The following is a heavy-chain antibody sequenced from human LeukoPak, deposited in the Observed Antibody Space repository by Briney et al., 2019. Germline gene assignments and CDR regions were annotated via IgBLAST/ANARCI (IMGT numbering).Heavy chain of an antibody. Sequence: SQTLSLTCAVSGGSISSGGYSWSWIRQPPGKGLEWIGYIYHSGSTYYNPSLKSRVTISVDRSKNQFSLKLSSVTAADTAVYYCARGGCSGGSCALFDYWGQGTLVTVSS. CDR2: IYHSGST. CDR3: ARGGCSGGSCALFDY. D-gene: IGHD2-15*01. CDR1: GGSISSGGYS. V-gene: IGHV4-30-2*01. J-gene: IGHJ4*02.